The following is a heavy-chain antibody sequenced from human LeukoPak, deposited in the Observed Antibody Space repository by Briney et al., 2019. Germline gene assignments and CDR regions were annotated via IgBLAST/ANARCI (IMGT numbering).Heavy chain of an antibody. V-gene: IGHV1-69*13. CDR2: IIPIFGTA. Sequence: ASVKVSCKASGGTFSSYAISRVRQAPGQGLEWMGGIIPIFGTANYAQKFQGRVTITADESTSTAYMELSSLRSEDTAVYYCARDKGGWPNNWFDPWGQGTLVTVSS. CDR1: GGTFSSYA. D-gene: IGHD6-19*01. J-gene: IGHJ5*02. CDR3: ARDKGGWPNNWFDP.